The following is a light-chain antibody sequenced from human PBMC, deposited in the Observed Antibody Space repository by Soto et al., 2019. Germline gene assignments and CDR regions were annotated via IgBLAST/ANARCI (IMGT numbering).Light chain of an antibody. CDR1: QSVNSNY. CDR3: QQYGSSPPT. J-gene: IGKJ1*01. V-gene: IGKV3-20*01. Sequence: EIVLTQSPGTLSLSPGERATLSCRASQSVNSNYLAWYRRKPGQAPSLLIYGASTRATGIPGRFSGSGSGTDCTLTITRLEPEDFAVYYCQQYGSSPPTFGQGTKVEIK. CDR2: GAS.